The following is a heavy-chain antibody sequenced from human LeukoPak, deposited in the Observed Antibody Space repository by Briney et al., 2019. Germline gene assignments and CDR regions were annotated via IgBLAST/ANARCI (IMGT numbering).Heavy chain of an antibody. CDR1: GFTFSSFA. V-gene: IGHV3-64D*09. CDR2: IRNNGGST. Sequence: GGSLRLSCSASGFTFSSFAMHWVRQPPGKGLEYVSAIRNNGGSTYYADSVRGRFTISRDNSKSTLYPQMSSLRAEDTAVYYCAKDQRAYSSSFGPYYYYGMDVWGQGTSVTVS. J-gene: IGHJ6*02. D-gene: IGHD6-6*01. CDR3: AKDQRAYSSSFGPYYYYGMDV.